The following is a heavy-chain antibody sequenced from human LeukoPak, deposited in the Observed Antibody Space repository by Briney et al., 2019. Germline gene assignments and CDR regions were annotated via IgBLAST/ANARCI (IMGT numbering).Heavy chain of an antibody. V-gene: IGHV1-69*13. CDR1: GGTFSSYA. Sequence: PRASVKVSCKASGGTFSSYAISWVRQAPGQGLEWMGGIIPIFGTANYAQTFQGRVTITADESTSTAYMELSSLSSQDTTVYYCAVLGYCSSTSCYAEYFQHWGQGTLVTVSS. J-gene: IGHJ1*01. CDR3: AVLGYCSSTSCYAEYFQH. CDR2: IIPIFGTA. D-gene: IGHD2-2*01.